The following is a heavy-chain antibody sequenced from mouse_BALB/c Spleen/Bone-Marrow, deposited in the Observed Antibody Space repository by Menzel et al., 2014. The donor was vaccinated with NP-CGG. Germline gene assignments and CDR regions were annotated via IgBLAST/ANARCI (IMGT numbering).Heavy chain of an antibody. V-gene: IGHV1-39*01. CDR2: IDPYYGGT. J-gene: IGHJ2*01. Sequence: EVQLQQSGPELEKPGASVKISCKASGYSFTGYNMNWVKQSNGKSLEWIGNIDPYYGGTSYNQKFKGKATLTVDTSSSPAYVQIKSRTSEHSAVYSCERPGGRDGGGDYWGQGTTLTVSS. CDR3: ERPGGRDGGGDY. CDR1: GYSFTGYN.